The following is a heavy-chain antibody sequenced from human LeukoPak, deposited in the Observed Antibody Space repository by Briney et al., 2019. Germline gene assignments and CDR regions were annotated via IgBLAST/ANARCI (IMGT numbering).Heavy chain of an antibody. D-gene: IGHD3-10*01. CDR2: INAGNGNT. Sequence: ASVKVSCKASGYTFTNYAMHWVRQAPGQRPEWMGWINAGNGNTEYSQKFHDRVTITRDISANTAYMELSSLTSEDTAVYYCARGSYYYGSGSFTGSDYWGQGTLVTVSS. CDR3: ARGSYYYGSGSFTGSDY. V-gene: IGHV1-3*01. CDR1: GYTFTNYA. J-gene: IGHJ4*02.